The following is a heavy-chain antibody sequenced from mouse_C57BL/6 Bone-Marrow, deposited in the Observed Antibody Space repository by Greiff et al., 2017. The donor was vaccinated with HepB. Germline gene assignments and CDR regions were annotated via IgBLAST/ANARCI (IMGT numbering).Heavy chain of an antibody. CDR1: GYTFTDYY. CDR3: ARTDGYYGGYFDV. V-gene: IGHV1-26*01. D-gene: IGHD2-3*01. J-gene: IGHJ1*03. CDR2: INPNNGGT. Sequence: EVQLQQSGPELVKPGASVKISCKASGYTFTDYYMNWVKQSHGKSLEWIGDINPNNGGTSYNQKLKGKATLTVDKSSSTAYMELRSLTSEDSAVYYCARTDGYYGGYFDVWGTGTTVTVSS.